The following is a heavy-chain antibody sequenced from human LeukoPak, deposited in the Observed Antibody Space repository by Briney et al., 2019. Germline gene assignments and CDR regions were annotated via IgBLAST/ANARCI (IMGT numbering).Heavy chain of an antibody. Sequence: ASVKVSCKASGYTCTSYGISWVRQAPGQGLEWMGWISANNGNTDYAQKFQGRLTMTTDTSTNTAYMELRSLRPDDTAVYYCARDFFHGHCSGLTCFLLDSWGQGSLVTVSS. V-gene: IGHV1-18*01. CDR1: GYTCTSYG. D-gene: IGHD2-15*01. CDR2: ISANNGNT. J-gene: IGHJ4*02. CDR3: ARDFFHGHCSGLTCFLLDS.